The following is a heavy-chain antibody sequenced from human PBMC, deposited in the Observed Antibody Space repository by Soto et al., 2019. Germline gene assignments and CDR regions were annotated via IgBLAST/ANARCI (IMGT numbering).Heavy chain of an antibody. V-gene: IGHV1-8*01. CDR3: ARGLLSNLDAFDV. J-gene: IGHJ3*01. CDR1: GYTFTSYD. Sequence: ASLKVSCKATGYTFTSYDIIWERQATGQGLEWMGWMNPNSGNTGYAQKFQGRVTMTRNTSISTAYMELSSLRSEDTAVYYCARGLLSNLDAFDVWREGTMVTVSS. CDR2: MNPNSGNT.